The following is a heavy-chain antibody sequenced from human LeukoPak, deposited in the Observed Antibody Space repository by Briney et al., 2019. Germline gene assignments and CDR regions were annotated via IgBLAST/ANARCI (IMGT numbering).Heavy chain of an antibody. V-gene: IGHV3-30*18. Sequence: QTGRSLRLSCAASGFTFSSYGMHWVRQAPGKGLEWVAVISYDGSNKYYADSVKGRFTISRDNSKNTLYLQMNSLRAEDTAVYYCAKLRDSSSWSYFDYWGQGTLVTVSS. CDR2: ISYDGSNK. J-gene: IGHJ4*02. D-gene: IGHD6-13*01. CDR1: GFTFSSYG. CDR3: AKLRDSSSWSYFDY.